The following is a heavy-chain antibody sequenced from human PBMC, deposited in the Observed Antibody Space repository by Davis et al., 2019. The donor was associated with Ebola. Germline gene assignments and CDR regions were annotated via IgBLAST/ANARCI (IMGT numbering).Heavy chain of an antibody. D-gene: IGHD3-22*01. Sequence: SAKVSCKASGGSFSSYGISLVRQAPGQGIDWMGVIIPVFGIPKYAQKFQGRVTITAGEYTSTAYMELSSLRSEDTDVYYCARDRYSDGSGYFFEQSHWGQGTLVTVSS. V-gene: IGHV1-69*13. CDR1: GGSFSSYG. CDR3: ARDRYSDGSGYFFEQSH. CDR2: IIPVFGIP. J-gene: IGHJ4*02.